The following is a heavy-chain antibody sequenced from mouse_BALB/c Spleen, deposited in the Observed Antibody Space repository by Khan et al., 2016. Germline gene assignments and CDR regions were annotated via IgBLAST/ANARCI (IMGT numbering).Heavy chain of an antibody. Sequence: EVQLQESGPGLVKPSQSLSLTCSVTGYSITSGYYWNWIRQFPGNNLEWMGYISYDGSNNYNPSLKNRISIARVTSRNQFFLKLNSVTTEDSATYYCARLRRVYAMDYWGQGTSVTVSS. CDR1: GYSITSGYY. V-gene: IGHV3-6*02. CDR3: ARLRRVYAMDY. J-gene: IGHJ4*01. CDR2: ISYDGSN. D-gene: IGHD2-12*01.